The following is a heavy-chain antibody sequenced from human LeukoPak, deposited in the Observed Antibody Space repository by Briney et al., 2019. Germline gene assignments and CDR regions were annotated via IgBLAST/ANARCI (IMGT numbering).Heavy chain of an antibody. D-gene: IGHD6-19*01. CDR3: AKGGLGAVDYFDP. CDR2: ISNDARRA. V-gene: IGHV3-23*01. J-gene: IGHJ5*02. Sequence: GGSLRLSCAASGFTFSSYGMHWVRQAPGKGLEWVSSISNDARRAYYAESVKGRFTISRDNSKNTVYLQMNSLRADDTAIYSCAKGGLGAVDYFDPWGQGTLVTVSS. CDR1: GFTFSSYG.